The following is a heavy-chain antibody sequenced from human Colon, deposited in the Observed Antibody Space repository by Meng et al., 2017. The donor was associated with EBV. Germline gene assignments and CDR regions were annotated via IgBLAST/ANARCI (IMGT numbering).Heavy chain of an antibody. V-gene: IGHV4-4*02. D-gene: IGHD2-21*01. CDR1: CNSISICNW. Sequence: VLVKEPGAVLCNPSGTVCFTCTVSCNSISICNWWGLFRQSTGEGLECIGAIYHHGHTNYLPSLKSRVSMPVAESQNEFSLNLKSVTAADTAVYYCASDGEVTHVPWGQGVLVTVSS. CDR2: IYHHGHT. J-gene: IGHJ5*02. CDR3: ASDGEVTHVP.